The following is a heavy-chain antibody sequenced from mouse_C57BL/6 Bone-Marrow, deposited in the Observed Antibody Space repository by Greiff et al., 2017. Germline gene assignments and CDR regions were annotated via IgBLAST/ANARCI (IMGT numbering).Heavy chain of an antibody. CDR1: GFSFNTYA. CDR2: IRSKSNNYAT. D-gene: IGHD1-1*01. CDR3: VSGTYGAY. Sequence: EADGGLVQPKGSLKLSCAASGFSFNTYAMNWVRQAPGKGLEWVARIRSKSNNYATYYADSVKDRFTISRDDSESMLYLQMNNLKTEDTAMYYCVSGTYGAYWGQGTLVTVSA. J-gene: IGHJ3*01. V-gene: IGHV10-1*01.